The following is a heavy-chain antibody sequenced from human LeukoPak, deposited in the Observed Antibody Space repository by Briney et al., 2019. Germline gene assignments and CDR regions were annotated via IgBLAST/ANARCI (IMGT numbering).Heavy chain of an antibody. V-gene: IGHV4-4*07. D-gene: IGHD3-9*01. J-gene: IGHJ5*02. CDR2: IYASGST. CDR3: ARDVLTGAETHNWFDP. CDR1: GGSISNYY. Sequence: SETLSLTCTVSGGSISNYYWSWIRQPAGKGLEWIGRIYASGSTDYNPSLKGRVTMSVDTSKNQFSLNLSSVTAADTAVYYCARDVLTGAETHNWFDPWGQGTLVTVSA.